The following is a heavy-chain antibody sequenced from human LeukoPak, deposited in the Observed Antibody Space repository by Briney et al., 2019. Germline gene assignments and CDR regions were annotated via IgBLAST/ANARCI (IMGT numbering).Heavy chain of an antibody. D-gene: IGHD6-19*01. J-gene: IGHJ6*02. Sequence: NPGGSLRLSCAASGFTFSDYYMSWIRQAPGKGLEWVSYISSSGSTIYYADSVKGRFTISRDNAKTSLYLQMNSLRAEDTAVYYCARDSAVATYYGVDVWGQGTTVTVSS. CDR2: ISSSGSTI. V-gene: IGHV3-11*04. CDR3: ARDSAVATYYGVDV. CDR1: GFTFSDYY.